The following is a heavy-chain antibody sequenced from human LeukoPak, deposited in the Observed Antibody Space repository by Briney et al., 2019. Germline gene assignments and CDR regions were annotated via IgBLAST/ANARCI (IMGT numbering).Heavy chain of an antibody. V-gene: IGHV3-13*04. J-gene: IGHJ5*02. CDR3: ARAPTRWHNHFDP. D-gene: IGHD1-14*01. CDR2: IGPADDT. Sequence: PGGSLRLSCAASGFTLSTFDMHWVRQVPGKGLEYVSHIGPADDTHYSDSVRGRFTISREDSKKSLYLQMNNLRAEDTGFYYCARAPTRWHNHFDPWGQGTPVTVSS. CDR1: GFTLSTFD.